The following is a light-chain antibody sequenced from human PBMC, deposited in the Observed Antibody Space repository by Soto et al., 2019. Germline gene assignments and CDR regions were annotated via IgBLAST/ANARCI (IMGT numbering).Light chain of an antibody. V-gene: IGLV1-40*01. Sequence: QSVLTQPPSVSGAPGQRVTISCTGSSSNIGAGYDVHWYQQLPGTAPKLLIYVNNNRPSGVPDRFSASKSGTSASLVITGLQAEDEADYYGQSYDSSLSTSGVFGGGTKLTVL. J-gene: IGLJ3*02. CDR2: VNN. CDR1: SSNIGAGYD. CDR3: QSYDSSLSTSGV.